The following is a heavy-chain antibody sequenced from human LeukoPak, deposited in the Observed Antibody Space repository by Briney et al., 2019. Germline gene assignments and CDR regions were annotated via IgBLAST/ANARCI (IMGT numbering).Heavy chain of an antibody. D-gene: IGHD2-15*01. J-gene: IGHJ4*02. V-gene: IGHV3-21*01. CDR1: GFTFSSYG. Sequence: PGGSLRLSCAASGFTFSSYGMSRVRQAPGKGLEWVSSISGSSSYIYYADSVKGRFTISRDNAKNSLYLQMNSLRAEDTAVYYCASVAAHGYWGQGTLVTVSS. CDR3: ASVAAHGY. CDR2: ISGSSSYI.